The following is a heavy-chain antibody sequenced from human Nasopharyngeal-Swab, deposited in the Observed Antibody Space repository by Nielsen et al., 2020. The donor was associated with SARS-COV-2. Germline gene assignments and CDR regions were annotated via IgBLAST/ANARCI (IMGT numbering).Heavy chain of an antibody. J-gene: IGHJ4*02. CDR3: ARGLVMGIFGVVISSKYFDY. Sequence: WIRQPPGKGLEWIGEINHSGSTNYNPSLKSRVTISVDTSKNQFSLKLSSVTAADTAVYYCARGLVMGIFGVVISSKYFDYRGQGTLVT. CDR2: INHSGST. D-gene: IGHD3-3*01. V-gene: IGHV4-34*01.